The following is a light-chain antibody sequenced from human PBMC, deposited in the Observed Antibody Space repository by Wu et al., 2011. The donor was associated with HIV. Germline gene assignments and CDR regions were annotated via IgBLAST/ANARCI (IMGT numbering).Light chain of an antibody. Sequence: TLSCRASQSVSANLAWYQQKPGQAPRLLIYGASTRATGIPARFSGSGSGTDFTLTISSLEPEDFAVYYCQQRSNWPLTFGGETKVEIK. CDR1: QSVSAN. V-gene: IGKV3-11*01. CDR3: QQRSNWPLT. CDR2: GAS. J-gene: IGKJ4*01.